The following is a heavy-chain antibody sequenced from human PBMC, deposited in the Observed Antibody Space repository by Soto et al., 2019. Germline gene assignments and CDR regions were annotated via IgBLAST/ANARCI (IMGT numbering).Heavy chain of an antibody. CDR1: GGSISSGGYY. Sequence: SETLSLTCTVSGGSISSGGYYWSWIRQHPGKGLEWIGYIYYSGSTYYNPSLKSRVTISVDTSKNQFSLKLSSMTAADTAVYYCASADCSGGSCYLPDPWGQGTLVTVSS. V-gene: IGHV4-31*03. CDR2: IYYSGST. J-gene: IGHJ5*02. CDR3: ASADCSGGSCYLPDP. D-gene: IGHD2-15*01.